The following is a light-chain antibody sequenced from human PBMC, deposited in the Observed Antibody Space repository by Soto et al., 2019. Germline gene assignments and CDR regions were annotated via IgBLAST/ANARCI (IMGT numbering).Light chain of an antibody. Sequence: EGVLTQSPGTLSLSPGERATLFCRASQSVSSSYLAWYQQKPGQAPRLLIYGASNRATGIPDRFSGSESGTDFSLTISRLEPEDFAVYYCQQYGSSLPITFGQGTRLEIK. CDR2: GAS. V-gene: IGKV3-20*01. CDR3: QQYGSSLPIT. J-gene: IGKJ5*01. CDR1: QSVSSSY.